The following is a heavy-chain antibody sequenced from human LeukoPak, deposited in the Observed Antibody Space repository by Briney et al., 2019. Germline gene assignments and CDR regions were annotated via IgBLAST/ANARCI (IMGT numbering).Heavy chain of an antibody. D-gene: IGHD4-17*01. Sequence: GGSLRLSCAASGFTFSSYSMNWVRQAPGKGLEWVSSISSSSSYIYYADSVKGRFTISRDNAKNSLYLQMNSLRAEDTAVYYCASEVGLGLYGPGVWGQGTLVTVSS. V-gene: IGHV3-21*01. J-gene: IGHJ4*02. CDR2: ISSSSSYI. CDR1: GFTFSSYS. CDR3: ASEVGLGLYGPGV.